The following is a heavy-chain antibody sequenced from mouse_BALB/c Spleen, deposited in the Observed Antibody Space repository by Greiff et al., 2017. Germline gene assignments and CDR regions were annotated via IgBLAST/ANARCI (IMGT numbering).Heavy chain of an antibody. CDR3: ARGDGKGAMDY. Sequence: VQLQQSGAELVRSGASVKLSCTASGFNIKDTYMHWVKQRPEQGLEWIGRIDPANGNTKYDPKFQGKATITADTSSNTAYLQLSSLTSEDTAVYYCARGDGKGAMDYWGQGTSVTVSS. D-gene: IGHD2-1*01. V-gene: IGHV14-3*02. CDR1: GFNIKDTY. J-gene: IGHJ4*01. CDR2: IDPANGNT.